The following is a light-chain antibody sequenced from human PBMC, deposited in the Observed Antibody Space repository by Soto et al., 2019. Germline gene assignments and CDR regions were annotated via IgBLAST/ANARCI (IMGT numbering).Light chain of an antibody. CDR3: QTWGTGIVV. V-gene: IGLV4-69*01. J-gene: IGLJ3*02. CDR1: SGHRTYA. Sequence: QSVLTQSPSASASLGDSVKLTCTLSSGHRTYAITWHQQQPEKGPRYLMKLNSDGSHTKGDGIPDRFTGSSSGAERYLTISSLQSDDAADYYCQTWGTGIVVFGGGTKLTVL. CDR2: LNSDGSH.